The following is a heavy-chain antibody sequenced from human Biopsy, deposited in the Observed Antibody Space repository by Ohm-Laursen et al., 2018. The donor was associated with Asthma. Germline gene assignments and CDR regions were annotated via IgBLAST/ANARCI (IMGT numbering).Heavy chain of an antibody. CDR3: ARHPYNFGGFDY. V-gene: IGHV1-18*04. J-gene: IGHJ4*02. CDR1: GYTFRSYG. CDR2: INPFTGDT. D-gene: IGHD5-24*01. Sequence: ASVKVSCKASGYTFRSYGVSWVRQAPGQGLEWMGWINPFTGDTHFGQKFQGRVTITTDTSTDTAYMELRSLRSDDTAVYYCARHPYNFGGFDYWGQGSLVLVSS.